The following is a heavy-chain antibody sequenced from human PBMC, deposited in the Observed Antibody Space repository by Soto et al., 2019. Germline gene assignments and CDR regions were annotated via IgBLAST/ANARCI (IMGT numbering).Heavy chain of an antibody. D-gene: IGHD3-10*01. V-gene: IGHV1-18*01. CDR1: GYTFTSYG. Sequence: QVPLVQSGAEVKKPGASVKVSCKASGYTFTSYGISWVRQAPGQGLEWMGWISAYNGNTNYAQKLQGRVTMTTDTSTSTAYMELRSLRSDDTAVYYCARVGITMVRGAQRAYYFDYWGQGTLVTVSS. J-gene: IGHJ4*02. CDR3: ARVGITMVRGAQRAYYFDY. CDR2: ISAYNGNT.